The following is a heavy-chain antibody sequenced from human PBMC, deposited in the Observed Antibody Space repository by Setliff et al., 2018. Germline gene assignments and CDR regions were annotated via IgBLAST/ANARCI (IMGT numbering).Heavy chain of an antibody. J-gene: IGHJ5*02. Sequence: ASVKVSCKTSAYSFSGYYIHWVRQAPGQGLEWMGWINTNNGGTKYAQTFQGRVTMTRDTSITTAYMELSRLTSDDTAVYYCAKTKGFGDGWFDPWGQRTLVTVSS. CDR1: AYSFSGYY. D-gene: IGHD3-10*01. CDR2: INTNNGGT. V-gene: IGHV1-2*02. CDR3: AKTKGFGDGWFDP.